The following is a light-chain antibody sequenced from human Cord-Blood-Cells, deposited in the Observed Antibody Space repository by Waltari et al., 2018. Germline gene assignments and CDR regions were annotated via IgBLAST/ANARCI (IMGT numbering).Light chain of an antibody. Sequence: QSAPTQPAALSASPGPSITISCTATSSDVGGCNYVSWYQLHPGKAPKLIISAVSNRPPGVSNRSSGSKSGNTPSLTISGLQAEDKADYYCSSYTSSSTGVFGTGTKVTVL. CDR2: AVS. J-gene: IGLJ1*01. CDR3: SSYTSSSTGV. V-gene: IGLV2-14*01. CDR1: SSDVGGCNY.